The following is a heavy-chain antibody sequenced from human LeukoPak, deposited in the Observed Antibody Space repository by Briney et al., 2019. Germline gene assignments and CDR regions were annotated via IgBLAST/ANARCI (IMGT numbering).Heavy chain of an antibody. CDR1: GFSFSSYA. CDR2: ISGSGDTT. Sequence: GGSLRLSCAASGFSFSSYAMSWVRQAPGKGLEWVSAISGSGDTTYYADSVKGRFTISRDNSKNTLYVQMNSLRVEDTAVYYCTKGFGLHTTMVSDYWGQGTLATVSS. J-gene: IGHJ4*02. D-gene: IGHD5-18*01. CDR3: TKGFGLHTTMVSDY. V-gene: IGHV3-23*01.